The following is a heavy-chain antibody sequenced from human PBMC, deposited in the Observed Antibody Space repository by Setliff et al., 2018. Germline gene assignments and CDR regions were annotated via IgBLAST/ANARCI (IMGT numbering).Heavy chain of an antibody. CDR1: GGSISSSLYY. V-gene: IGHV4-39*07. Sequence: SETRPSPAPRRVSGGSISSSLYYWAFIRQPPGKGLEWIGSILYSGGAHSNPSLNSRVSISVDTSKNQFSLRLRSVTAADTAFYYCATSYLTLEAAFDVWGQGTMVTVSS. D-gene: IGHD1-1*01. J-gene: IGHJ3*01. CDR3: ATSYLTLEAAFDV. CDR2: ILYSGGA.